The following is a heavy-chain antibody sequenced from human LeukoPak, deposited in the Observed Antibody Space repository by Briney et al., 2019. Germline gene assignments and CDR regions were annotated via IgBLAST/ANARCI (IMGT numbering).Heavy chain of an antibody. V-gene: IGHV4-39*07. D-gene: IGHD3-22*01. CDR2: IYYSGST. Sequence: SETLSLTCTVSGGSISSSSYYWGWIRQPPGKGLEWIGSIYYSGSTNYNPSLKSRVTISVDTSKNQFSLKLSSVTAADTAVYYCARVGYYDSSGYPRGGKRLSMDVWGKGTAVTVSS. CDR1: GGSISSSSYY. J-gene: IGHJ6*03. CDR3: ARVGYYDSSGYPRGGKRLSMDV.